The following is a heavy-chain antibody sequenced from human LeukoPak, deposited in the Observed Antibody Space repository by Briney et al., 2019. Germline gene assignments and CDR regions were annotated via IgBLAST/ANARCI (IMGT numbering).Heavy chain of an antibody. D-gene: IGHD2-15*01. CDR3: ARDRCSGGSCSLDP. CDR1: GYTFTSYG. CDR2: ISAYNGNT. J-gene: IGHJ5*02. Sequence: GASVKVSCKXSGYTFTSYGISWVRQAPRQGLEWMGWISAYNGNTNYAQKLQGRVTMTTDTSTSTAYMELRSLRSDDTAVYYCARDRCSGGSCSLDPWGQGTLVTVSS. V-gene: IGHV1-18*01.